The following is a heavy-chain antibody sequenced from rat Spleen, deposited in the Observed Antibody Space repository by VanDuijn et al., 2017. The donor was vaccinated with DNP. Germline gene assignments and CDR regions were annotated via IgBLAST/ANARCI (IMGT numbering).Heavy chain of an antibody. CDR1: GYTFSDYY. V-gene: IGHV5S13*01. D-gene: IGHD1-1*01. CDR2: ISTGGDDT. CDR3: TTHDITVALFDY. J-gene: IGHJ2*01. Sequence: EVQLVESGGGLVQPGRSLKLSCAASGYTFSDYYMAWVRQAPTKGLEWVAYISTGGDDTYYRDSVKGRFTISRDNAKNTQYLHMDSLRSEDTATYFCTTHDITVALFDYWGQGVMVTVSS.